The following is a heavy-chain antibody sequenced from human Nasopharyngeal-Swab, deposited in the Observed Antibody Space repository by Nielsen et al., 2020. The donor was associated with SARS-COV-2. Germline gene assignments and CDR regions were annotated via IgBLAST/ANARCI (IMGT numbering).Heavy chain of an antibody. Sequence: GGSLRPSCAVSGFSISSTFINWVRQAPGKGLEWISLINSAGEGVYGDSVKGRFTISRDASKNTVSLQMNSLRAEDTAVYYCATGACDYWGQGALVTVSS. J-gene: IGHJ4*02. CDR3: ATGACDY. V-gene: IGHV3-53*01. CDR1: GFSISSTF. CDR2: INSAGEG.